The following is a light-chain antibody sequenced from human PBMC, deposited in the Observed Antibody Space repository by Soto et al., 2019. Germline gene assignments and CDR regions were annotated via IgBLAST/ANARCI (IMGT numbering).Light chain of an antibody. J-gene: IGKJ4*01. CDR3: QQYGSSGLT. V-gene: IGKV3-20*01. CDR1: QSVSTNS. Sequence: ETVLTQSPGTLSLSPGERATLSCRASQSVSTNSLAWYQQKPGQAPRLLMYAASSRATGIPDRSSGSGSGTDFSLTISRLEPEDFAVYYCQQYGSSGLTFGGGTKVDI. CDR2: AAS.